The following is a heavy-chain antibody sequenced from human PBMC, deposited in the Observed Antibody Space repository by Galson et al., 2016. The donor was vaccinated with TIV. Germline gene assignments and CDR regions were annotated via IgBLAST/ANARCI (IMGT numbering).Heavy chain of an antibody. D-gene: IGHD3-10*01. CDR2: IQYDGSNK. CDR3: AKDSGSYFSYWYFDL. Sequence: SLRLSCAVSGYMFSSYGMHWVRQAPGRGLEWVAFIQYDGSNKYYADSVKGRFTISRDNSMNTLYLQMNSLRAEDTAVYYCAKDSGSYFSYWYFDLWGRGTLVTVYS. J-gene: IGHJ2*01. V-gene: IGHV3-30*02. CDR1: GYMFSSYG.